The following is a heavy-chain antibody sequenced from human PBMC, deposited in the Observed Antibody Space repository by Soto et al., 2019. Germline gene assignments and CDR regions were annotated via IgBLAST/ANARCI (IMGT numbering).Heavy chain of an antibody. V-gene: IGHV2-5*02. Sequence: QITLKESGPTLVKPTQTLTLTCTFSGLSLSTSGVGVGWIRQPRGKALQWLALIYWDDDKRYSPSLKSRLTITKDTSNNQLVLTLTNTEPVDTATYYCAHRFRLYYCSGSYYDYWGQGTLVTVSS. D-gene: IGHD3-10*01. CDR2: IYWDDDK. J-gene: IGHJ4*02. CDR1: GLSLSTSGVG. CDR3: AHRFRLYYCSGSYYDY.